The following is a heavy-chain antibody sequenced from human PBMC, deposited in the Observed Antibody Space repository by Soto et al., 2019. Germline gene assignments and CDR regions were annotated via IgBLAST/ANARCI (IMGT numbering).Heavy chain of an antibody. CDR3: ARYRTAWWHLGGDALDI. Sequence: SQTLSLTCAISGDSVSSNSAAWNWIRQSPSRGLEWLGRTYYRSKWYNDYAVSVKSRITINPDTSKNQFSLQLNSVTPEDTAVYYCARYRTAWWHLGGDALDIWGQGTMVTV. CDR1: GDSVSSNSAA. V-gene: IGHV6-1*01. J-gene: IGHJ3*02. D-gene: IGHD2-8*02. CDR2: TYYRSKWYN.